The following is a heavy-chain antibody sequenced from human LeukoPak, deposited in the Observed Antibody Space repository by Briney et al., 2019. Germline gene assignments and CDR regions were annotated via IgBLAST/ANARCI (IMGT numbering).Heavy chain of an antibody. D-gene: IGHD3-9*01. CDR1: GFTVSSNY. CDR2: IYSGGST. Sequence: GGSLRLSCAASGFTVSSNYMSWVRQAPGKGLEWVSVIYSGGSTYYADSVKGRFTISRDNSKNTLYLQMNSLRAEDTAVYYCARANDNYYYYYMDVWGKGTTVTISS. V-gene: IGHV3-53*01. CDR3: ARANDNYYYYYMDV. J-gene: IGHJ6*03.